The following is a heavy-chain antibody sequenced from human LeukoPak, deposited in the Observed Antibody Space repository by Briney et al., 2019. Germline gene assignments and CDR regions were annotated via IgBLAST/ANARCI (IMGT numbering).Heavy chain of an antibody. D-gene: IGHD3-10*01. J-gene: IGHJ5*02. Sequence: GGSLRLSCTPSGFTFSSYGKHWVRQAPGKGLEWVAVVSYEGSTQYYADSVKGRFTISRDNSKNTLYLQMNSLRVEDTAVYYCTKEGLGSGTFSAWFDPWGQGTLVTVSS. CDR1: GFTFSSYG. CDR2: VSYEGSTQ. CDR3: TKEGLGSGTFSAWFDP. V-gene: IGHV3-30*18.